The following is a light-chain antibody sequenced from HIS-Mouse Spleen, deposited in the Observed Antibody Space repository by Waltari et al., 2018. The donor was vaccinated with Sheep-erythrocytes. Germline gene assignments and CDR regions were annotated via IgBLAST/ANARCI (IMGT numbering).Light chain of an antibody. J-gene: IGKJ1*01. CDR3: QQFNNYPRT. Sequence: AIQLTQSPSSLSASVGDRVTITCRASQGISSAFSWYQQKPGKAPKLLIYDASSLESGVPSRFSGSGSGTDFTLTISSLQPEDFATYYCQQFNNYPRTFGQGTKVEIK. CDR2: DAS. CDR1: QGISSA. V-gene: IGKV1D-13*01.